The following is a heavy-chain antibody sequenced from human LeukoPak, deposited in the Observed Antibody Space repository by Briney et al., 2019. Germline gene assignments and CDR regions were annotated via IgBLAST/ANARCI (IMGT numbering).Heavy chain of an antibody. CDR1: GYKFNAYW. Sequence: GESLKISCKGSGYKFNAYWIAWVRQMPGTGLEWMGIIYPDDSDTRYSPSFQGQVTISADKSVSIAYLQLSSLKASDTAMYYCARPNITSYYDSRGYDAFDVWGQGTMVIVSS. D-gene: IGHD3-22*01. CDR3: ARPNITSYYDSRGYDAFDV. CDR2: IYPDDSDT. V-gene: IGHV5-51*01. J-gene: IGHJ3*01.